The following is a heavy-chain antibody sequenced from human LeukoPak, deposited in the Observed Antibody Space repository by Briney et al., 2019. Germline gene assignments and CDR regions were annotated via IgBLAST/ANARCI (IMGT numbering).Heavy chain of an antibody. J-gene: IGHJ4*02. Sequence: GGSLRLSCAASGFTFSSYGIHWVRQAPGKGLEWVAVIWYDGSNKYYADSVKGRFTISRDNSKNTLYLQMNSLRAEDTAVYYCAKDTYSGSWYFDYWGQGTLVTVSS. CDR2: IWYDGSNK. CDR3: AKDTYSGSWYFDY. V-gene: IGHV3-33*06. CDR1: GFTFSSYG. D-gene: IGHD6-13*01.